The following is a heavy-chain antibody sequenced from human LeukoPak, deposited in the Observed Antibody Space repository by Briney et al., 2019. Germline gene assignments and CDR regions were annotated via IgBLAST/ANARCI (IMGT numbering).Heavy chain of an antibody. CDR2: IYSRGST. Sequence: SETLSLTCTVSGGSLTDYYWAWIRQPPGKGLEWIGYIYSRGSTTYNPSLQSRVSLPIDTSKSQFDLSLTSVTAADTAVYYCARHPPNDFWVGYGSFDVWGQGTMVTVSS. CDR1: GGSLTDYY. CDR3: ARHPPNDFWVGYGSFDV. V-gene: IGHV4-4*09. J-gene: IGHJ3*01. D-gene: IGHD3-3*01.